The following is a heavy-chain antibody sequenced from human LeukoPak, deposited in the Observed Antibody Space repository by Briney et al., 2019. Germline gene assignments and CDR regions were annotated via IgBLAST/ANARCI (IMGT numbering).Heavy chain of an antibody. Sequence: SETLSLTSAVYGGSFSGYYWSWIRQPPGKGLEWIGEINHSGSTNYNPSLKSRVTISVDTSKNQFSLKLSSVTAADTAVYYCARRHDYGDYTFDYWGQGTLVTVSS. J-gene: IGHJ4*02. CDR3: ARRHDYGDYTFDY. CDR2: INHSGST. D-gene: IGHD4-17*01. CDR1: GGSFSGYY. V-gene: IGHV4-34*01.